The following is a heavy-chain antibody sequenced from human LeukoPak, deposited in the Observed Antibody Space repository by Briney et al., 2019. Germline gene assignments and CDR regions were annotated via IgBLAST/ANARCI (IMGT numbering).Heavy chain of an antibody. CDR3: ARLGRPAAFDI. CDR2: IYYNGNT. D-gene: IGHD3-16*01. Sequence: SETLSLTCTVSGGSISTYYWSWIRQPPGKGLERIGYIYYNGNTNYNPSLKSRLTISIDTSKNQFSLKLTSVTAADTALYHCARLGRPAAFDIWGQGTMVTVSS. CDR1: GGSISTYY. V-gene: IGHV4-59*08. J-gene: IGHJ3*02.